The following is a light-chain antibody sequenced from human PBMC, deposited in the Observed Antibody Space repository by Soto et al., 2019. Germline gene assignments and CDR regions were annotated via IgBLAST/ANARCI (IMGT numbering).Light chain of an antibody. J-gene: IGLJ1*01. Sequence: QSVLTQPASVSGSPGQSITISCTGTSSDVGRYNYVSWYQQYPGRAPKLIIYEVTNRPSGVSDRFSGSKSGNVASLTISGLQAADEADYYCGSYTSTYVRIFGTGTKVT. CDR3: GSYTSTYVRI. CDR1: SSDVGRYNY. V-gene: IGLV2-14*01. CDR2: EVT.